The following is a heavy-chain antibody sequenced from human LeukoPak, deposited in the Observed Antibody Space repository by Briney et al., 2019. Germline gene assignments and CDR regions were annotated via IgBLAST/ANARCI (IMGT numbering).Heavy chain of an antibody. CDR2: IIPILGIA. Sequence: ASVKVSCKASGGTFSSYAISWVRQAPGQGLEWMGRIIPILGIANYAQKFQGRVTITADKSTSTAYMELSSLRSEDTAVYYCARDFGYGDYLNWFDPWGQGTLVTVSS. V-gene: IGHV1-69*04. CDR3: ARDFGYGDYLNWFDP. D-gene: IGHD4-17*01. CDR1: GGTFSSYA. J-gene: IGHJ5*02.